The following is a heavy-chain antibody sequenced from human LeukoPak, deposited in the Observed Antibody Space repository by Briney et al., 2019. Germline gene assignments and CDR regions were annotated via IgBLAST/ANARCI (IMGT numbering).Heavy chain of an antibody. CDR3: ARRGAPYSSSSGAFDY. CDR2: IYYSGST. V-gene: IGHV4-39*01. CDR1: AGSISSSSYY. Sequence: PSETLSLTCTVSAGSISSSSYYWGWIRQPPGKGLEWIGSIYYSGSTYYNPSLKSRVTISVDTSKNQFSLKLSSVTAADTAVYYCARRGAPYSSSSGAFDYWGQGTLVTVSS. D-gene: IGHD6-6*01. J-gene: IGHJ4*02.